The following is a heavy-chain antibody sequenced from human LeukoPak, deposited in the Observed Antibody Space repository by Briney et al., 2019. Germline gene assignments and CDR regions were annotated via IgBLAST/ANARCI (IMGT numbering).Heavy chain of an antibody. V-gene: IGHV3-30-3*01. CDR2: ISYDGSNK. CDR1: GFTFSRYA. J-gene: IGHJ5*02. CDR3: ARAPGEWARGVCWFDP. D-gene: IGHD3-16*01. Sequence: PGGSLRLSCAASGFTFSRYAMHWVRQAPGKGLEWVAVISYDGSNKYYADSVKGRFTISRDNSKNTLYLQMNSLRAEDTAVYYCARAPGEWARGVCWFDPWGQGTLVTVSS.